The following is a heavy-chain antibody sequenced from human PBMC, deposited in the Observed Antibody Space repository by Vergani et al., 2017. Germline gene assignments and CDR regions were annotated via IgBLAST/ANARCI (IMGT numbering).Heavy chain of an antibody. D-gene: IGHD3-22*01. V-gene: IGHV1-46*01. CDR2: INPSGGST. CDR3: ARYGAPNYYDSSGYHFDY. Sequence: QVQLVQSGAEVKKPGASVKVSCKASGYTFTSYYMHWVRQAPGQGLEWMGIINPSGGSTSYAQKFQGRVTMTRDTSTSTVYMELSSLRSEDTAVYYCARYGAPNYYDSSGYHFDYWGQGTLVTVSS. J-gene: IGHJ4*02. CDR1: GYTFTSYY.